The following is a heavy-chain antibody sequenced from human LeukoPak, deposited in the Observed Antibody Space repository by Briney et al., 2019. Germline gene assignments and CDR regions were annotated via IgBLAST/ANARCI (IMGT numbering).Heavy chain of an antibody. J-gene: IGHJ4*02. CDR1: GYTFTSYY. D-gene: IGHD3-22*01. V-gene: IGHV1-46*01. CDR2: INPSGGST. Sequence: ASVKVSCKASGYTFTSYYMHWVRQAPGQGLEWMGIINPSGGSTSYAQKFQGRVTMTEDTSTDTAYMELSSLRSGDTAVYYCATDLIGMNYYDSSGARDYWGQGTLVTVSS. CDR3: ATDLIGMNYYDSSGARDY.